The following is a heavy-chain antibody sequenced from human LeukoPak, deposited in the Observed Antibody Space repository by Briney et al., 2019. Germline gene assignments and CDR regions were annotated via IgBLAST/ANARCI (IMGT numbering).Heavy chain of an antibody. CDR2: IYYTET. CDR1: GGSVSNYY. D-gene: IGHD1-26*01. J-gene: IGHJ4*02. Sequence: PSETLSLTCTVSGGSVSNYYWSWIRQSPGKGLEWIGYIYYTETSYNPSLKSRVTISADTSKNQFSLKLYSVTAADTAVYYCASDLLSGSYYYWGQGTLVTVSS. CDR3: ASDLLSGSYYY. V-gene: IGHV4-59*02.